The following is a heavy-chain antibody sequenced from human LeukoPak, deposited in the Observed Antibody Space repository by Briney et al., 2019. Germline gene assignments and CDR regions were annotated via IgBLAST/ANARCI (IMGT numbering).Heavy chain of an antibody. CDR3: TRAPSSGPFDY. D-gene: IGHD3-22*01. CDR2: MNPNSGGP. J-gene: IGHJ4*02. Sequence: ASVKVSCTASGYTFTGYYIHWVREAPRQGLEWMGWMNPNSGGPDSAQKFQGRVTMTWDPSISTAYMELSRLRSDDTALYYCTRAPSSGPFDYWRQGTLVTVSS. CDR1: GYTFTGYY. V-gene: IGHV1-2*02.